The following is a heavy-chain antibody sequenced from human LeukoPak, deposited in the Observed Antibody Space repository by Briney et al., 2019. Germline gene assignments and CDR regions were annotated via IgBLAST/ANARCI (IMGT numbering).Heavy chain of an antibody. CDR3: ARDPGGDYVDY. CDR1: GFTFSGYE. V-gene: IGHV3-48*03. Sequence: GGSLRLSCAASGFTFSGYEMNWVRQAPGKGLEWVSYISSSGSAVYYADSVKGRFTISRDNAKNSLYLQMNSLRAEDTAVYYCARDPGGDYVDYWGQGTLVTVSS. J-gene: IGHJ4*02. D-gene: IGHD3-16*01. CDR2: ISSSGSAV.